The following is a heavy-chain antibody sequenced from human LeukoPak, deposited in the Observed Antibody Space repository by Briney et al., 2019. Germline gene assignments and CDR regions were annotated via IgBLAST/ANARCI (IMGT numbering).Heavy chain of an antibody. Sequence: SETLSLTCAVYGGSFSGYYWSWIRQPPGKGLEWIGYIYYSGSTNYNPSLKSRVTISVDTSKNQFSLKLSSVTAADTAVYYCASSAPPAYSSSSGGSDDAFDIWGQGTMVTVSS. CDR3: ASSAPPAYSSSSGGSDDAFDI. V-gene: IGHV4-59*01. CDR2: IYYSGST. CDR1: GGSFSGYY. J-gene: IGHJ3*02. D-gene: IGHD6-6*01.